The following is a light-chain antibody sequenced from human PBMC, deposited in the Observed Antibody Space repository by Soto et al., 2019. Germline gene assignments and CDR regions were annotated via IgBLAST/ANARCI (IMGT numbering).Light chain of an antibody. J-gene: IGKJ4*01. CDR2: DAS. CDR1: QSVSYY. CDR3: QQRSSWPLLT. Sequence: EIVLTQSPATLSLSPGERATLSCRASQSVSYYLAWFQQKPGQAPRLLIYDASNRAAGISARFSGSWSGTDFTLSISILEPDDFAVYYCQQRSSWPLLTFGGGTKVEI. V-gene: IGKV3-11*01.